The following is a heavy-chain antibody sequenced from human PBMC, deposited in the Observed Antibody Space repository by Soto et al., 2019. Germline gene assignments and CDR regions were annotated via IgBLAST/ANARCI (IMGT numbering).Heavy chain of an antibody. CDR2: VYYSGST. V-gene: IGHV4-31*03. Sequence: SETLSLTCTVSGGSTSSGGYYWSWIRQYPGKGLEWIGFVYYSGSTYYNPSLKSRVIISVDTSKKQFSLKLSSVTAADTAVYYCARDAPPTDYWGQGTLVTVSS. CDR1: GGSTSSGGYY. CDR3: ARDAPPTDY. J-gene: IGHJ4*02.